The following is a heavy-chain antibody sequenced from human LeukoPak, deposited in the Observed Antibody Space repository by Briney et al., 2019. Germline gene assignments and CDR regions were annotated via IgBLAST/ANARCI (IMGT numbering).Heavy chain of an antibody. V-gene: IGHV4-39*07. CDR1: GGSVTNSNFY. Sequence: PSETLSLTCTVSGGSVTNSNFYWGWIRQPPGKALDWIGSTFYSVTTYYNPSLKSRVAISVDTSQNQFSLNLSSVTAAGTAVYYCATGRRGGAFDIWGQGKLVTVSS. D-gene: IGHD3-10*01. CDR2: TFYSVTT. CDR3: ATGRRGGAFDI. J-gene: IGHJ3*02.